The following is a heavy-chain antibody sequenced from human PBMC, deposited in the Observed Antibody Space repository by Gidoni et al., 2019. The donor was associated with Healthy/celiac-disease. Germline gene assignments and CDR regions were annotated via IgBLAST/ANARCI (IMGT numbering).Heavy chain of an antibody. CDR3: ASIGGSGSSPSLYYYYGMDV. J-gene: IGHJ6*02. Sequence: QVQLVQSGAEVKKPGSSVKVSCRASGGPFSSYAISWVRQAPGQGLEWMGGIIPIFGTANYAQKFQGRVTITADESTSTAYMELSSLRSEDTAVYYCASIGGSGSSPSLYYYYGMDVWGQGTTVTVSS. CDR1: GGPFSSYA. D-gene: IGHD3-10*01. V-gene: IGHV1-69*01. CDR2: IIPIFGTA.